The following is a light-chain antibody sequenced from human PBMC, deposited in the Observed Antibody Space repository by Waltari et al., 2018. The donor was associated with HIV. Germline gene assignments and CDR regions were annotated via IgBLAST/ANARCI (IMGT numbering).Light chain of an antibody. J-gene: IGKJ1*01. CDR2: WAS. V-gene: IGKV4-1*01. Sequence: DIVMTQSPDSLAVSLGERATINCKSSQSVLYSSNNQNYLSWDQQQPGRPPELLIYWASTRKSAVPYRFSGSGSGTDFTLTISSLQAEDVAVYCCQQYYITQGTFGQGTKVEIK. CDR1: QSVLYSSNNQNY. CDR3: QQYYITQGT.